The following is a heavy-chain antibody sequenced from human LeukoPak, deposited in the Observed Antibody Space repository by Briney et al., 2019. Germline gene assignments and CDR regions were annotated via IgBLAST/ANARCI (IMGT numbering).Heavy chain of an antibody. CDR1: GLTFSNYY. Sequence: GGSLRLSCAVSGLTFSNYYMSWLRQAPGKGVEGVSYIRSGSSYTKYADSVKGRFTISRDNVKNSLYLQMNSLRDEDTAVYYCARGDYYGSGRLDYWGQGALVTVSS. CDR3: ARGDYYGSGRLDY. CDR2: IRSGSSYT. D-gene: IGHD3-10*01. V-gene: IGHV3-11*05. J-gene: IGHJ4*02.